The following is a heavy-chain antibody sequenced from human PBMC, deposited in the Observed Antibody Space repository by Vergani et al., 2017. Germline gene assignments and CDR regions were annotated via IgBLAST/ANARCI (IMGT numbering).Heavy chain of an antibody. V-gene: IGHV4-34*01. CDR1: GGSFSGYY. Sequence: QVQLQQWGAGLLKPSETLSLTCAVYGGSFSGYYWSWIRQPPGKGLEWIGEINHSGSTNYNPSLKSRVTISVDTSKNQFSLKLSSVTAADTAVYYCARHVSEEYYYDSLLDYWGQGTLVTVSS. J-gene: IGHJ4*02. D-gene: IGHD3-22*01. CDR3: ARHVSEEYYYDSLLDY. CDR2: INHSGST.